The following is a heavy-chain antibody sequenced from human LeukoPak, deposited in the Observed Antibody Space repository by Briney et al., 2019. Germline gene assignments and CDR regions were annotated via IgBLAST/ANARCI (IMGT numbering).Heavy chain of an antibody. CDR3: ARDSAYYYGSGSYSVYYYYYYGMDV. CDR1: GFTFSSYW. Sequence: GGSLRLSCAASGFTFSSYWMSWVRQAPGKGLEWVANIKQDGSEKYYVDSVKGRFTIFRDNAKNSLYLQMNSLRAEDTAVYYCARDSAYYYGSGSYSVYYYYYYGMDVWGQGTTVTVSS. CDR2: IKQDGSEK. D-gene: IGHD3-10*01. J-gene: IGHJ6*02. V-gene: IGHV3-7*01.